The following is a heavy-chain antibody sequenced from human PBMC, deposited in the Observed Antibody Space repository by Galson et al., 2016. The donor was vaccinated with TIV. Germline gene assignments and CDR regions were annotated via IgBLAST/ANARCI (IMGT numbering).Heavy chain of an antibody. CDR3: ATDLVYYYDSSGYS. J-gene: IGHJ5*01. CDR1: GYTVTELS. CDR2: FDPEDGET. V-gene: IGHV1-24*01. Sequence: SVKVSCKVSGYTVTELSMHWVRQTPEKSLEWMGGFDPEDGETIYAQKFQGRVSMTEDTFTDTAYMELSSLVSDDTAVYYCATDLVYYYDSSGYSRGQGTLVTVSS. D-gene: IGHD3-22*01.